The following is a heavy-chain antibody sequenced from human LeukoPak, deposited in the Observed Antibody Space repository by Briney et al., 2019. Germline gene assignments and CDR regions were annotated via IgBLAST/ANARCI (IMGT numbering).Heavy chain of an antibody. Sequence: GGSLRLSCAAFGFIVRSNHINWVRQAPGKGLEWVSITYSGDTTYYADSVKGRFIISRDDSKNTLSLQMNDLRVEDTAVFYCARERPDSRNLDSWGRGALVTVSS. CDR2: TYSGDTT. J-gene: IGHJ4*02. V-gene: IGHV3-66*01. CDR3: ARERPDSRNLDS. D-gene: IGHD1-14*01. CDR1: GFIVRSNH.